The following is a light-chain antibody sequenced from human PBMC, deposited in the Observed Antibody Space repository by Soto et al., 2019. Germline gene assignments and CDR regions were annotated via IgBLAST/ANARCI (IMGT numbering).Light chain of an antibody. Sequence: QSALTQPASVSGSPGQSITISCTGTSSDVGGYNYVSWYQQHPGKAPKLMIYEVSNRSSGLSNRFSGSKSGNTASLTISGLQAEDEADYYCSSYTSSSTRVFGGGTKLTVL. V-gene: IGLV2-14*01. J-gene: IGLJ3*02. CDR2: EVS. CDR3: SSYTSSSTRV. CDR1: SSDVGGYNY.